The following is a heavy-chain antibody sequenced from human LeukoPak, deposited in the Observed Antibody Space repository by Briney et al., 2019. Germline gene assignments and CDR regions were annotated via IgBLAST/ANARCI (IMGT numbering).Heavy chain of an antibody. J-gene: IGHJ6*03. CDR2: ISYDGSNK. CDR1: GFTLSMDG. D-gene: IGHD3-16*01. Sequence: GPSLRLSCAAAGFTLSMDGMDSARQAARKGLEWVAVISYDGSNKYYAVSGKGRFTISRDNSKNTLDLQMNRLRDEDTAVYYCAKSHDPEQRGEFYYYYMDVWGKGTTVTVSS. V-gene: IGHV3-30*18. CDR3: AKSHDPEQRGEFYYYYMDV.